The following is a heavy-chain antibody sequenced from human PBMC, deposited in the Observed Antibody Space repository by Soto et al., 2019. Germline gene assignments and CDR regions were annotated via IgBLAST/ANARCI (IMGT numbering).Heavy chain of an antibody. D-gene: IGHD3-9*01. J-gene: IGHJ6*02. CDR3: ARDRLVISINYYYGMDV. V-gene: IGHV1-46*01. CDR2: INPSGGST. Sequence: ASVKVSCKASGYTFTSYYMHWVRQAPGQGLEWMGVINPSGGSTSYAQKFQGRVTMTRDTSTSTVYMELSSLRSEDTAVYYCARDRLVISINYYYGMDVWGQGTTVTVSS. CDR1: GYTFTSYY.